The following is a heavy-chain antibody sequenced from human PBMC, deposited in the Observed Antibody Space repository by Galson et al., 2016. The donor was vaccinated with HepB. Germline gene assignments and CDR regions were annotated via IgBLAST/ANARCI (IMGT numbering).Heavy chain of an antibody. D-gene: IGHD3-10*01. V-gene: IGHV3-33*01. CDR3: ARDVTVTMGRGVLDY. J-gene: IGHJ4*02. CDR1: GFTFSSYG. Sequence: SLRLSCAASGFTFSSYGMHWVRQAPSKGLEWVALIWFAGSNKYYVDSVKGRFTISRDNSKTTLYLEMNSLRAEDTAVYYCARDVTVTMGRGVLDYWGQGTLVTVSS. CDR2: IWFAGSNK.